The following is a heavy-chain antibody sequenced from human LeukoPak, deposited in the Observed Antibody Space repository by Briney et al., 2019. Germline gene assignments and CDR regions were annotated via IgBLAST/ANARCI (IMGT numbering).Heavy chain of an antibody. V-gene: IGHV4-4*07. J-gene: IGHJ5*02. CDR3: ARDTGVAGWNYNWFDP. Sequence: SETLSLTCAVYGGSFSGYYWSWIRQPAGKGLEWIGRIYTSGSTNYNPSLKSRVTMSVDTSKNQFSLKLSSVTAADTAVYYCARDTGVAGWNYNWFDPWGQGTLVTVSS. CDR2: IYTSGST. D-gene: IGHD6-19*01. CDR1: GGSFSGYY.